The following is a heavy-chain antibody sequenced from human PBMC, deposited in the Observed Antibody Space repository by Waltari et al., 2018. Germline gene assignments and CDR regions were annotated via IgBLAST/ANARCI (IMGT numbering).Heavy chain of an antibody. CDR1: GFTFSSYD. Sequence: EVQLVASGGGLVQPGGSLRLSCAASGFTFSSYDMHWVRQATGKGLEWVSAIGTAGDTYYPGSVKGRFTISRENAKNSLYLQMNSLRAGDTAVYYCARSREGVPAADYYYYGMDVWGQGTTVTVSS. CDR3: ARSREGVPAADYYYYGMDV. V-gene: IGHV3-13*01. D-gene: IGHD2-2*01. CDR2: IGTAGDT. J-gene: IGHJ6*02.